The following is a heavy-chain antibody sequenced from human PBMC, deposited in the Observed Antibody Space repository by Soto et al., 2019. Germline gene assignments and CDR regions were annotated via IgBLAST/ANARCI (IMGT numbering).Heavy chain of an antibody. V-gene: IGHV4-59*01. Sequence: SETLALTCTVSGGSISSYYWSWIRQPPGKGLEWIGYIYYSGSTNYNPSLKSRVTISVDTSKNQFSLKLSSVTAADTAVYYCARDHYYYYGMDVWGQGTTVTVSS. CDR2: IYYSGST. CDR1: GGSISSYY. J-gene: IGHJ6*02. CDR3: ARDHYYYYGMDV.